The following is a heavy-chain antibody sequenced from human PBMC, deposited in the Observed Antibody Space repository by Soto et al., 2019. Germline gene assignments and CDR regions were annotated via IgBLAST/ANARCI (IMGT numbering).Heavy chain of an antibody. D-gene: IGHD6-13*01. CDR1: GFTFSSCA. J-gene: IGHJ4*02. V-gene: IGHV3-23*01. CDR3: AKAPHPSIAAAGTRLET. CDR2: ISGSGGST. Sequence: PRLSCAASGFTFSSCAMSWVRQAPGKGLEWVSAISGSGGSTYYADSVKGRFTISRDNSKNTLYLQMNSLRAEDTAVYYCAKAPHPSIAAAGTRLETRGQGKVVTI.